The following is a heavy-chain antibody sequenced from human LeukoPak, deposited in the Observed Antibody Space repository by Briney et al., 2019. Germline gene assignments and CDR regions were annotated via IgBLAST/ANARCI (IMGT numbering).Heavy chain of an antibody. CDR1: GFTFSSYA. D-gene: IGHD4-17*01. CDR2: ISYDGSNK. CDR3: ARDLRDYLAGYYYYGMGV. Sequence: GGSLRLSCAASGFTFSSYAMHWVRQAPGKGLEWVAVISYDGSNKYYADSVKGRFTISRDNSKNTLYLQMNSLRAEDTAVYYCARDLRDYLAGYYYYGMGVWGQGTTVTVSS. V-gene: IGHV3-30-3*01. J-gene: IGHJ6*02.